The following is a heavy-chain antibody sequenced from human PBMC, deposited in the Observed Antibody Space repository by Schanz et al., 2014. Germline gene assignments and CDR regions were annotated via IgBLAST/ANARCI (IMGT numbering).Heavy chain of an antibody. CDR3: AKRIIFGVVFPANFDY. V-gene: IGHV3-11*01. CDR2: ISDTGTTT. D-gene: IGHD3-3*01. CDR1: GFTFNDYY. J-gene: IGHJ4*02. Sequence: QVYLVESGGVLVKPGGSLRLSCAASGFTFNDYYMTWIRQAPGKGLEWVSYISDTGTTTYYADSVNGRFTISRDNAKNSMFLQMNSLRGEDTAVYYCAKRIIFGVVFPANFDYWGQGTLVTVSS.